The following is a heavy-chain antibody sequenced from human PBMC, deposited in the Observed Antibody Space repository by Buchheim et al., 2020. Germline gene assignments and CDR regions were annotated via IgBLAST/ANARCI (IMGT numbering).Heavy chain of an antibody. D-gene: IGHD6-13*01. Sequence: QVQLVQSGAEVKKPGASVILSCKASGYTFSNYFMHWVRQAPGQGLEGMGIISPSGDSTDYAQKFQGRVTMTRDASTSTVYMELSSLRSEDTAIYYCVKDSSNWSFDYWGQGT. J-gene: IGHJ4*02. CDR1: GYTFSNYF. CDR2: ISPSGDST. CDR3: VKDSSNWSFDY. V-gene: IGHV1-46*01.